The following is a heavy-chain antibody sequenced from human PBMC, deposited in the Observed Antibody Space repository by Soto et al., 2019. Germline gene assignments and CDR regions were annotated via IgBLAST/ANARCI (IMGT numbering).Heavy chain of an antibody. CDR1: GYTFTRYA. J-gene: IGHJ6*02. V-gene: IGHV1-3*01. CDR3: ASSNIAAAPYGMDV. CDR2: INAGNGNA. D-gene: IGHD6-13*01. Sequence: ASVKVSCKASGYTFTRYAMHWVRQAPGQRLEWMGWINAGNGNAKYSQKFQGRVTITRDTSASTAYMELSSLRSEDTAVYYCASSNIAAAPYGMDVWGQGTTVTVSS.